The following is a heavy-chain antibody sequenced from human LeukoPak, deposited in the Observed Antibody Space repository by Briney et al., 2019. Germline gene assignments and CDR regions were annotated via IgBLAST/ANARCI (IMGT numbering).Heavy chain of an antibody. CDR3: ARDRHYYDSSGYPFDY. J-gene: IGHJ4*02. D-gene: IGHD3-22*01. CDR1: GGSISSSSYY. CDR2: IYTSGST. Sequence: SETLSLTCTVSGGSISSSSYYWSWVRQPAGKGLEWIGRIYTSGSTNYNPSLKSRVTMSVDTSKNQFSLKLSSVTAADTAVYYCARDRHYYDSSGYPFDYWGQGTLVTVSS. V-gene: IGHV4-61*02.